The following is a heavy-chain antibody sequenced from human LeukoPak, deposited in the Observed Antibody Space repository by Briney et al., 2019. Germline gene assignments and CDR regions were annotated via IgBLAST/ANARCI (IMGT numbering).Heavy chain of an antibody. Sequence: GGSLRLSCAASEFTFSSYWMSWVRQAPGKGLEWVAHIKQDGSEKYYVDSVKGRFTISRDNAKNSLYLEMNSLRGEDTAVYYCARGPNYYDSSGYYWFDPWGQGTLVTVSS. D-gene: IGHD3-22*01. CDR2: IKQDGSEK. V-gene: IGHV3-7*04. J-gene: IGHJ5*02. CDR3: ARGPNYYDSSGYYWFDP. CDR1: EFTFSSYW.